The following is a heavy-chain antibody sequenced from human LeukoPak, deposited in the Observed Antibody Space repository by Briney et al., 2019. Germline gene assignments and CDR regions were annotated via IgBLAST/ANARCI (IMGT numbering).Heavy chain of an antibody. Sequence: SETLSLTCTVSGGSISSGDYYWSWIRQPPGKGLEWIGYIYYSGSTYYNPSLKSRVTISVDTSKNHFSLKLSSVTDADTAVYYCSSSRRYYYDSSGYYAFDIWGQGTMVTVSS. CDR1: GGSISSGDYY. CDR3: SSSRRYYYDSSGYYAFDI. V-gene: IGHV4-30-4*08. J-gene: IGHJ3*02. D-gene: IGHD3-22*01. CDR2: IYYSGST.